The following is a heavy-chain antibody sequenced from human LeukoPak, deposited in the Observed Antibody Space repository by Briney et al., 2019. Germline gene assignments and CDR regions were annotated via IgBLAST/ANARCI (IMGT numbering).Heavy chain of an antibody. CDR3: ARARSGSYYYFDY. D-gene: IGHD1-26*01. Sequence: PGGSLRLSCAASGFTFSSYAMHWVRQAPGKGLEWVAVISYDGSNKYYADSVKGRFTISRDNPKNTLYLQMSSLRAEDTAVYYCARARSGSYYYFDYWGQGTLVTVSS. CDR2: ISYDGSNK. V-gene: IGHV3-30-3*01. J-gene: IGHJ4*02. CDR1: GFTFSSYA.